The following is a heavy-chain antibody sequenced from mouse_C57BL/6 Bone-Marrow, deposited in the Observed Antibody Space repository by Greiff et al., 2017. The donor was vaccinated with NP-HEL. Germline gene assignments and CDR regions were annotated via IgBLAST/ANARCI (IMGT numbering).Heavy chain of an antibody. Sequence: VKLVESGPGLVQPSQSLSITCTVSGFSLTSYGVHWVRQSPGKGLEWLGVIWSGGSTDYNAAFISRLSISKDNSKSQVFFKMNSLQADDTAIYYCARSGGHYYGSSSYWYFDVWGTGTTVTVSS. J-gene: IGHJ1*03. V-gene: IGHV2-2*01. CDR2: IWSGGST. D-gene: IGHD1-1*01. CDR3: ARSGGHYYGSSSYWYFDV. CDR1: GFSLTSYG.